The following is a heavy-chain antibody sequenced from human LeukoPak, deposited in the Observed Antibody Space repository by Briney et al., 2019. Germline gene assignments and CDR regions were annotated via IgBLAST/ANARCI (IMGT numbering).Heavy chain of an antibody. CDR1: GYSISSGYY. J-gene: IGHJ3*02. D-gene: IGHD2-15*01. Sequence: SETLSLTCTVSGYSISSGYYWGWIRQPPGKGLEWIGSIYYSGSTYYNPSLKSRVTISVDTSKNQFSLKLSSVTAADTAVYYCARVLGYCSGGSCEAFDIWGQGTMVTVSS. V-gene: IGHV4-38-2*02. CDR3: ARVLGYCSGGSCEAFDI. CDR2: IYYSGST.